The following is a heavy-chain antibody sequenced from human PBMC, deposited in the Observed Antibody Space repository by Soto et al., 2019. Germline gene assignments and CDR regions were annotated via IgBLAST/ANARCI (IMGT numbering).Heavy chain of an antibody. Sequence: PSETLSLTCAVSGDAIRSNYWWIWVRQSPGKGLEWIGEIYHSGNVNYNPSLESRLTISVDKSKNHFSLKLSSVTAADTAVYYCARHPTYYDSSGYHFDYWGQGTLVTVSS. CDR2: IYHSGNV. J-gene: IGHJ4*02. CDR3: ARHPTYYDSSGYHFDY. D-gene: IGHD3-22*01. CDR1: GDAIRSNYW. V-gene: IGHV4-4*02.